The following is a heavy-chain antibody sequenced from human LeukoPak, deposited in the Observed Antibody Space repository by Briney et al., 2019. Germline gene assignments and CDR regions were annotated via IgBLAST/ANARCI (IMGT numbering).Heavy chain of an antibody. CDR3: TRGNSVGDYAWWFDP. V-gene: IGHV1-46*01. Sequence: ASVKCSSNASVHTFTKHYMHWVRQATGQGLEWLGLISPSVVKTWNAQKFHCRVTMTSDMSTSSDYLELSSVRSEDTTVYYCTRGNSVGDYAWWFDPWGQGTLVTVSS. CDR2: ISPSVVKT. CDR1: VHTFTKHY. D-gene: IGHD1-26*01. J-gene: IGHJ5*01.